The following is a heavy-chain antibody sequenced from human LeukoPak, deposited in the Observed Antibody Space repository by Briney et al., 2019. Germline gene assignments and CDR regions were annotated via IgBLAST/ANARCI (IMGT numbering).Heavy chain of an antibody. CDR1: GYSISSGFY. CDR2: IYHSGST. V-gene: IGHV4-38-2*01. Sequence: PSETLSLNCAVSGYSISSGFYWGWIRQPPGKGLEWIGSIYHSGSTYYNPSLKSRVTISVDTSKNQFSLKLSSVTAADTAVYYCARHPYSNYWFDPWGQGALVTVSS. J-gene: IGHJ5*02. CDR3: ARHPYSNYWFDP. D-gene: IGHD4-11*01.